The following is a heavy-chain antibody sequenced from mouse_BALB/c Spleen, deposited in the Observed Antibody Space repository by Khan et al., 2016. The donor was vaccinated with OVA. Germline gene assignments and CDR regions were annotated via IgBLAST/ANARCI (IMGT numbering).Heavy chain of an antibody. V-gene: IGHV5-15*02. D-gene: IGHD1-1*01. CDR1: GFTFSDYG. CDR2: ISNLAYSI. CDR3: ARGDYGSRGMDY. Sequence: EVELVESGGGLVQPGGSRKLSCAASGFTFSDYGMAWVRQAPGKGPEWVAFISNLAYSIYYADTVTGRFTISRENAKNPLYLEMISLRSEDTAMYDCARGDYGSRGMDYWGQGISVTVSS. J-gene: IGHJ4*01.